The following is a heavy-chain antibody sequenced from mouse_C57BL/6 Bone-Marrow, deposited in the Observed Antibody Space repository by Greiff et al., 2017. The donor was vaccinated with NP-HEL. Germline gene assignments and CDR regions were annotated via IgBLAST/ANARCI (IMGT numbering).Heavy chain of an antibody. D-gene: IGHD1-1*01. V-gene: IGHV5-17*01. CDR1: GFTFSDYG. CDR2: ISSGSSTL. Sequence: DVMLVESGGGLVKPGGSLKLSCAASGFTFSDYGMHWVRQAPEKGLEWVAYISSGSSTLYYADTVKGRFTISRDNAKNTLFLQMTSLRSEDTAMYYCARRDYYGSSSVYFDYWGQGTTLTVSS. J-gene: IGHJ2*01. CDR3: ARRDYYGSSSVYFDY.